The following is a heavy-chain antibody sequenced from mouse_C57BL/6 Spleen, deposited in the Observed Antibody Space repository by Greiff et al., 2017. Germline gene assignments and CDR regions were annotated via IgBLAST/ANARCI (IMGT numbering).Heavy chain of an antibody. V-gene: IGHV1-53*01. J-gene: IGHJ2*01. D-gene: IGHD2-5*01. CDR1: GYTFTSYW. CDR3: AREGYSNHFDY. CDR2: INPSNGGT. Sequence: VQLQQSGTELVKPGASVKLSCKASGYTFTSYWMHWVKQRPGQGLAWIGNINPSNGGTNYNEKFKSKATLTVDKSSSTAYMQLSSLTSEDSAVYYCAREGYSNHFDYWGQGTTLTGSS.